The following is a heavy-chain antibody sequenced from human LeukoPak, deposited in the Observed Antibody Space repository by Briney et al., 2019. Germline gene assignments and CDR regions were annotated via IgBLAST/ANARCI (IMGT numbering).Heavy chain of an antibody. J-gene: IGHJ3*02. D-gene: IGHD2/OR15-2a*01. V-gene: IGHV3-7*01. CDR1: EFSTSPFW. CDR3: ARDLNYCNSGRCYDAFDI. Sequence: GGSLRLSCVASEFSTSPFWMTWVRQAPGKGLEWVANIRGDGSRLYYEDSMKGRFTISRDNAKNSLYLQMGNLRAEDTSVYYCARDLNYCNSGRCYDAFDIWGQGTMVTVSS. CDR2: IRGDGSRL.